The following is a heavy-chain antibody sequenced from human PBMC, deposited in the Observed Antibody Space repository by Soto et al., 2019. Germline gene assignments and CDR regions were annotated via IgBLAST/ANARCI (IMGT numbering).Heavy chain of an antibody. CDR1: GGSFSGYY. J-gene: IGHJ6*03. V-gene: IGHV4-34*01. D-gene: IGHD4-17*01. CDR3: ARGLFYGDFYYYYYMDV. Sequence: SETLSLTCAVYGGSFSGYYWSWIRQPPWKGLEWIGEINHSGSTNYNPSLKSRVTISVDTSKNQFSLKLSSVTAADTAVYYCARGLFYGDFYYYYYMDVWDKATTVTVSS. CDR2: INHSGST.